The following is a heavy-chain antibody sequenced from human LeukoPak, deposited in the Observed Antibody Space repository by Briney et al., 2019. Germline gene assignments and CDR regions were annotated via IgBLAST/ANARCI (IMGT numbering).Heavy chain of an antibody. J-gene: IGHJ4*02. D-gene: IGHD3-16*01. V-gene: IGHV3-53*01. CDR1: GFSVSGTH. Sequence: QTGGSLRLSCAASGFSVSGTHMSWVRQSPGKGLEWVSAMYTGGTTYYADSVTGRFTISRDNSKNTLYLHMNSLRVEDTAVYYCAKDEATSGGGLASWGQGTLVSVSS. CDR3: AKDEATSGGGLAS. CDR2: MYTGGTT.